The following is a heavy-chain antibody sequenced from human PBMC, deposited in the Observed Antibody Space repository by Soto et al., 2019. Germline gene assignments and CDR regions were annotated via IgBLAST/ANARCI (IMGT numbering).Heavy chain of an antibody. V-gene: IGHV1-8*01. CDR3: ATGIVSDP. Sequence: QVQLVQSGAEVKKPGASVKVSGKASGYTFTSYDINWVRQATGQGLEWMGWMNPNSGNTGYAQKFQGRVTMTRNTSISTAYMELGSLRCEDTAVIYWATGIVSDPWGQGTLVTVSS. CDR1: GYTFTSYD. D-gene: IGHD3-16*02. CDR2: MNPNSGNT. J-gene: IGHJ5*02.